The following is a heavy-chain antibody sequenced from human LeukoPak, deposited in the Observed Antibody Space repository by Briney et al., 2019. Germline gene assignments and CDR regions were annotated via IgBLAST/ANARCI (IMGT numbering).Heavy chain of an antibody. CDR2: IYYSGST. Sequence: KPSETLSLTCTVSGGSISSYYWSWIRQPPGKGLEWIGHIYYSGSTNYNPSLKSRVTISVDTSKNQFSLKLSSVTAADTAVYYCARERTYYDILTGYSTLEYYFDYWGQGTLVTVSS. CDR1: GGSISSYY. CDR3: ARERTYYDILTGYSTLEYYFDY. D-gene: IGHD3-9*01. V-gene: IGHV4-59*01. J-gene: IGHJ4*02.